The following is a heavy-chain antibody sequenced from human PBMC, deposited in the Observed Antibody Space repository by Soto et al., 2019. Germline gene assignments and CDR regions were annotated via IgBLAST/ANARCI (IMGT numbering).Heavy chain of an antibody. CDR1: GYTFTSYG. V-gene: IGHV1-18*01. Sequence: ASVKVSCKASGYTFTSYGISWVRQAPGQGLEWMGWISAYNGNTNYAQKLQGRVTMTTDKSTSTAYMELRSLRSDDTAVYYCARSIAARPNYHYYYGMDVWGQGTTVTVSS. D-gene: IGHD6-6*01. J-gene: IGHJ6*02. CDR3: ARSIAARPNYHYYYGMDV. CDR2: ISAYNGNT.